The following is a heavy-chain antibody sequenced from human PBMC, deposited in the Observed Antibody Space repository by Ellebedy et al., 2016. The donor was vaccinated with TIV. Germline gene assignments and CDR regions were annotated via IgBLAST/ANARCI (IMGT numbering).Heavy chain of an antibody. J-gene: IGHJ5*02. CDR3: ARDRGAASFDT. CDR1: GSSISSGYF. D-gene: IGHD6-25*01. CDR2: IRQSGGT. Sequence: MPGGSLRLSCTVSGSSISSGYFWGWIRQPPGKGLEWIGSIRQSGGTYYNLSLKSRVTISVDTSKNQFSLKLSSVTAADTAVYYCARDRGAASFDTWGQGTLVTVSS. V-gene: IGHV4-38-2*02.